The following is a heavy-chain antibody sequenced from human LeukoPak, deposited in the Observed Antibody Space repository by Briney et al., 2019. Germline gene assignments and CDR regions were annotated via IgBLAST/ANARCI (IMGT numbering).Heavy chain of an antibody. CDR3: AKEITPFGGGYYPNDY. J-gene: IGHJ4*02. V-gene: IGHV3-74*01. CDR2: INPDGSSI. D-gene: IGHD3-22*01. CDR1: GFFFSNYW. Sequence: GGSLRLSCAASGFFFSNYWMYWVRQAPGRGLVWVSRINPDGSSIGYADFVRGRFTISRDNAKNTLYLQMDSLRAEDTAVYYCAKEITPFGGGYYPNDYWGQGTLVTTSS.